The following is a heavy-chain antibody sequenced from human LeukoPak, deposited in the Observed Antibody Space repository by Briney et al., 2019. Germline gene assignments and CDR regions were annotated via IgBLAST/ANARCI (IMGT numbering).Heavy chain of an antibody. Sequence: SVKVSCKASGGTFSSYAINWVRQAPGQGLEWMGGIIPFFGTANYAQKFQGRVTITADGSTSTAYMELSSLRSDDTAVYYCARTGPSITMIVVVTTPVYYYYTDVWGKGTTVTVSS. D-gene: IGHD3-22*01. CDR2: IIPFFGTA. V-gene: IGHV1-69*01. CDR1: GGTFSSYA. J-gene: IGHJ6*03. CDR3: ARTGPSITMIVVVTTPVYYYYTDV.